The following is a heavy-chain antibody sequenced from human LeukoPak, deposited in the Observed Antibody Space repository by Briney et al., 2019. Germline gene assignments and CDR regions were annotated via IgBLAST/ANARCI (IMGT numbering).Heavy chain of an antibody. CDR1: GYTFTSYG. CDR3: ARDGSSSSGYYYYGMDV. V-gene: IGHV1-18*01. CDR2: ISAYNGNT. D-gene: IGHD6-6*01. Sequence: ASVKVSCKASGYTFTSYGISWVRQAPGQGLEWMGWISAYNGNTNYAQKLQGRVTMTTDTSTSTAYMELRSLRSDDTAVYYCARDGSSSSGYYYYGMDVWGQGTTVTVSS. J-gene: IGHJ6*02.